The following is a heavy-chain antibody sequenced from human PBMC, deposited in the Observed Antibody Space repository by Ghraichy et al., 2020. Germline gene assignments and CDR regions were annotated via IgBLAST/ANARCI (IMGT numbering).Heavy chain of an antibody. CDR3: ARAHDFDY. V-gene: IGHV3-48*01. CDR1: GFTFSSYS. CDR2: ISSSSSTI. J-gene: IGHJ4*02. D-gene: IGHD3-3*01. Sequence: RGSLRLSCAASGFTFSSYSMNWVRQAPGKGLEWVSYISSSSSTIYYADSVKGRFTISRDNAKNSLYLQMNSLRAEDTAVYYCARAHDFDYWGQGTLVTVSS.